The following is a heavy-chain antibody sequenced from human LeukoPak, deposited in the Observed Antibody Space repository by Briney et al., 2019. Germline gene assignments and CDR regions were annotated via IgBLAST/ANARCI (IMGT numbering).Heavy chain of an antibody. Sequence: PGGSLRLSCAASGFTFSNYAMSWVRQAPGKGLEWVSGIRGGGDSTYYADSVKGRFTISRDNSKNTLYLQMSSLRAEDTAVYYCARVLSGSYSRYDYWGQGTLVTVSS. CDR2: IRGGGDST. J-gene: IGHJ4*02. CDR1: GFTFSNYA. D-gene: IGHD1-26*01. V-gene: IGHV3-23*01. CDR3: ARVLSGSYSRYDY.